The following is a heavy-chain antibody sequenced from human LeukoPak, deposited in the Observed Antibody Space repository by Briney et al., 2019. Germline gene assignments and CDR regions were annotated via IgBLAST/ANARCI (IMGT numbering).Heavy chain of an antibody. D-gene: IGHD1-7*01. Sequence: SETLSLTCTVSGGSITSYYWSWIRQPPGKGLEWIGYIYYSGSTNCNPSLKSRVTISVDTSKNQFSLKLSSVTAADTAVYYCARGSGAHNWNYVSGRNWFDPWGQGTLVTVSS. CDR3: ARGSGAHNWNYVSGRNWFDP. CDR1: GGSITSYY. J-gene: IGHJ5*02. CDR2: IYYSGST. V-gene: IGHV4-59*01.